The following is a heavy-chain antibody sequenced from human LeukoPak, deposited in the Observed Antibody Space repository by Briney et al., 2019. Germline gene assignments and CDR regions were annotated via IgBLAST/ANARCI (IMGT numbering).Heavy chain of an antibody. J-gene: IGHJ4*02. CDR3: ARDQRNSGSYRFEY. Sequence: ASVKVSCKTSGYTFSVYGISWVRQAPGQGLEWMGWITGNNGNTNYAPSLQGRVTMTTDTSTNTAYMELTSLRSDDTAVYYCARDQRNSGSYRFEYWGQGTLVTVSS. V-gene: IGHV1-18*01. D-gene: IGHD1-26*01. CDR2: ITGNNGNT. CDR1: GYTFSVYG.